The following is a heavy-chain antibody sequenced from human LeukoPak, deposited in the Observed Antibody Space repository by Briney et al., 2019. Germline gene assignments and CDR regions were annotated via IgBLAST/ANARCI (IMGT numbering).Heavy chain of an antibody. CDR1: GFTFSDYY. CDR3: ATDGRVYDAFDI. CDR2: ISSSGSTI. Sequence: PGGSLRLSCAASGFTFSDYYMSWIRQAPGKGLEWVSYISSSGSTIYYADSVKGRFTISRDNAKNSLYLQKNSLRAEDTAVYYCATDGRVYDAFDIWGQGTMVTVSS. D-gene: IGHD3-10*01. J-gene: IGHJ3*02. V-gene: IGHV3-11*01.